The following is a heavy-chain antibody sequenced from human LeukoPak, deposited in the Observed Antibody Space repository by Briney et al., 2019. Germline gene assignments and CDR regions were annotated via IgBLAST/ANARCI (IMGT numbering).Heavy chain of an antibody. CDR3: ARPVPSRLGWFDP. CDR1: GGSISSSTDN. CDR2: IYYGGST. Sequence: SETLSLTCTVSGGSISSSTDNWGWIRQPPGKGLEWIGSIYYGGSTYYNPSLKSRVTISADTSKNQFSLKLASVTAADTAAYYCARPVPSRLGWFDPWGQGTLVTVSS. V-gene: IGHV4-39*01. J-gene: IGHJ5*02. D-gene: IGHD1-1*01.